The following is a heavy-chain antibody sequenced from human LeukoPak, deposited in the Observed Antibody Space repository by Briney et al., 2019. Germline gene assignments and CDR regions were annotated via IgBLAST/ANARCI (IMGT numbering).Heavy chain of an antibody. J-gene: IGHJ4*02. CDR2: IIPILGIA. CDR3: ATLVPYGGNSPPLSGYFDY. D-gene: IGHD4-23*01. V-gene: IGHV1-69*04. CDR1: GGTFSSYA. Sequence: SVKVSCKASGGTFSSYAISWVRQAPGQGLEWMGRIIPILGIANYAQKFQGRVTITADKSTSTAYMELSSLRSEDTAVYYCATLVPYGGNSPPLSGYFDYWGQGTLVTVSS.